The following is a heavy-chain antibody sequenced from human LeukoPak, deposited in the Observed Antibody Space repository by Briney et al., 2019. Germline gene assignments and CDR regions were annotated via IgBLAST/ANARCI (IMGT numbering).Heavy chain of an antibody. CDR2: INNGGGGT. CDR3: ARSGLATCHY. Sequence: PGGSLRLSCQASGFIFTDYAMSWVRQAPGKGLEWVSSINNGGGGTFFADSVKGRFTISRDDSRGMVYLQMNSLSAEDTAVYYCARSGLATCHYWGQGTLVTVS. J-gene: IGHJ4*02. CDR1: GFIFTDYA. V-gene: IGHV3-23*01. D-gene: IGHD3-10*01.